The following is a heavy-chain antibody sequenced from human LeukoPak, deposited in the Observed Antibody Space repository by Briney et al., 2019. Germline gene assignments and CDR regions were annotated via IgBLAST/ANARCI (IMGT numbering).Heavy chain of an antibody. Sequence: ASVKVSCKASGYTFTSYGISWVRQAPGHGLEWIGWISAYNSNTNYAQKLQGRVTMTTDTSTSTAYMELRSLRSDDTAVYYCANLRDGYNYLDYWGQGTLVTVSS. D-gene: IGHD5-24*01. CDR1: GYTFTSYG. CDR2: ISAYNSNT. V-gene: IGHV1-18*01. J-gene: IGHJ4*02. CDR3: ANLRDGYNYLDY.